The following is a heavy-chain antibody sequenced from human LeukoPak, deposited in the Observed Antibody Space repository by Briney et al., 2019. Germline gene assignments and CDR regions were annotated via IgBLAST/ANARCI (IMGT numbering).Heavy chain of an antibody. CDR2: IYYSGST. D-gene: IGHD3-22*01. Sequence: SETLSLTCTVSGGSISNNNYYWGWIRQPPGKGLERIGSIYYSGSTYYNPSLEGRVTISVDTSKNQFSLKLTSVTAADTAVYYCARGLTYYFDSSGYYVTDAFDIWGQGTMVTVSS. CDR3: ARGLTYYFDSSGYYVTDAFDI. CDR1: GGSISNNNYY. J-gene: IGHJ3*02. V-gene: IGHV4-39*07.